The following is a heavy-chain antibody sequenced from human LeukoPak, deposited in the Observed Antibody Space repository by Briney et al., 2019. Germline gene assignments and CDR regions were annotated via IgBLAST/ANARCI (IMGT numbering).Heavy chain of an antibody. CDR3: ARDHGYSSSWFGWFDP. J-gene: IGHJ5*02. D-gene: IGHD6-13*01. V-gene: IGHV1-18*01. CDR1: GYTFTSYG. CDR2: ISAYNGNT. Sequence: GASVKVSCKASGYTFTSYGISWVRQAPGQGLEWMGWISAYNGNTNYAQKLQGRVTMTTDTSTSTAYMELRSLRSDGTAVYYCARDHGYSSSWFGWFDPWGQGTLVTVSS.